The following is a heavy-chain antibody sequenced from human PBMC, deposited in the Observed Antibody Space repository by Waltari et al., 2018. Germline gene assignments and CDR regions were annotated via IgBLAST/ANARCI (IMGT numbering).Heavy chain of an antibody. D-gene: IGHD6-13*01. Sequence: QLQLQESGPGLVKPSETLSLTCTVSGGYISSSRYYWGWIRQPPGKGLEWIGSIYYSGGTYYNPSLKSRVTISVDTSKNQFSLKLSSVTAADTAVYYCASWGGGLAAGTGDYWGQGTLVTVSS. CDR2: IYYSGGT. V-gene: IGHV4-39*07. CDR3: ASWGGGLAAGTGDY. J-gene: IGHJ4*02. CDR1: GGYISSSRYY.